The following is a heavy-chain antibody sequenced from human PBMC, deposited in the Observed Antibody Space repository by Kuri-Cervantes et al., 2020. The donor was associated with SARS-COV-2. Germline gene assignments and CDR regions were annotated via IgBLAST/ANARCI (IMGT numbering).Heavy chain of an antibody. J-gene: IGHJ5*02. Sequence: GESLKISCAASGFTFSSYSMNWVRQAPGKGLEWVSSISSSSYIYYADSVKGRFTISRDNAKNSLYLQMNSLRAEDTAVYYCARGFTVTDPFDPWGQGTLVTVSS. V-gene: IGHV3-21*01. CDR3: ARGFTVTDPFDP. CDR1: GFTFSSYS. D-gene: IGHD4-11*01. CDR2: ISSSSYI.